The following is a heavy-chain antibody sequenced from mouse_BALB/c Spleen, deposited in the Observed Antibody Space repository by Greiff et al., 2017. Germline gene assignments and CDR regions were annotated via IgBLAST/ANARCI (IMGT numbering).Heavy chain of an antibody. J-gene: IGHJ2*01. Sequence: EVQLQQSGAELVKPGASVKLSCTASGFNIKDTYMHWVKQRPEQGLEWIGRIDPANGNTKYDPKFQGKATITANTSSNTAYLQLSSLTSEDTAVFYCAREGWLLRNDYWGQGTTRTGSS. CDR2: IDPANGNT. D-gene: IGHD2-3*01. CDR1: GFNIKDTY. CDR3: AREGWLLRNDY. V-gene: IGHV14-3*02.